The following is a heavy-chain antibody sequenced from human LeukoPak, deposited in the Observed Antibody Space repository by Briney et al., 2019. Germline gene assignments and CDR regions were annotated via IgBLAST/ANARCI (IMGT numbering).Heavy chain of an antibody. V-gene: IGHV3-21*01. Sequence: GGSLRPSCAASGFTFSSYSMNWVRQAPGKGLEWVSSISSSSSYIYYADSVKGRFTISRDNAKNSLYLQMNSLRAEDTAVYYCARDSGIAAAGTIWFDPWGQGTLVTVSS. CDR3: ARDSGIAAAGTIWFDP. CDR1: GFTFSSYS. CDR2: ISSSSSYI. J-gene: IGHJ5*02. D-gene: IGHD6-13*01.